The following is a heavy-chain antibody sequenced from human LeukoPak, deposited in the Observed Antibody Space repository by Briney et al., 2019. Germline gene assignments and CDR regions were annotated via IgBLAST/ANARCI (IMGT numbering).Heavy chain of an antibody. Sequence: GGSLRLSCVVSGFTFSSYEMNWVRQAPGKGLEWVSYISSSGSTIYYADSVKGRFTISRDNAKNSLYLQMNSLRAEDTAVYHCARDSIVTGEFDYWGQGTLVTVSS. D-gene: IGHD2-21*02. CDR3: ARDSIVTGEFDY. J-gene: IGHJ4*02. CDR2: ISSSGSTI. V-gene: IGHV3-48*03. CDR1: GFTFSSYE.